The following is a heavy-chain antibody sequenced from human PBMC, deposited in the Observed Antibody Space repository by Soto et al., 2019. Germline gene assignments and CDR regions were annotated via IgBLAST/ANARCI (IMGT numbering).Heavy chain of an antibody. CDR3: ARVIPGAEAWFDP. J-gene: IGHJ5*02. V-gene: IGHV1-18*01. Sequence: QGQLVQSGAEVKKPGASVKVSCTASGNTFTNFGVTWVRQAPGHGLEWMGWISAYTDDPNCAQKFQGRVTMTIDPSTSTAYLDLRSLTSDDTAVYYCARVIPGAEAWFDPWGQGTLVTVSS. CDR1: GNTFTNFG. D-gene: IGHD2-2*01. CDR2: ISAYTDDP.